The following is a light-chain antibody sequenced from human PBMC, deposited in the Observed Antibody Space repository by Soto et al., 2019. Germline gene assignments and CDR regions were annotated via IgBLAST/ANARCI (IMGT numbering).Light chain of an antibody. Sequence: EIVMTQSPATLSVSPGERATLSCRASQSVSSALAWYQQKPGQAPRLLIYGASTRATGSRARFSGSGSGTAFSLTISSLQSEDFAVYYCQQYNNWPWTFGQGTKVEIK. CDR2: GAS. V-gene: IGKV3-15*01. CDR1: QSVSSA. J-gene: IGKJ1*01. CDR3: QQYNNWPWT.